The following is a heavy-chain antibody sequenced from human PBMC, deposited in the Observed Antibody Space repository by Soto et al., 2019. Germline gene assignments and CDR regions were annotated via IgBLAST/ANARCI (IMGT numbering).Heavy chain of an antibody. CDR3: ARDSHYNMDA. J-gene: IGHJ6*03. V-gene: IGHV3-74*01. CDR2: IYSDGTST. CDR1: GFTFGDYW. Sequence: GGSLRLSCTASGFTFGDYWMHWVRQAPGKGLVWVSRIYSDGTSTIYADSAKGRFTISRDNAKNTLYLQMNSLRAEDTAVYYCARDSHYNMDAWGQGTTVTVSS.